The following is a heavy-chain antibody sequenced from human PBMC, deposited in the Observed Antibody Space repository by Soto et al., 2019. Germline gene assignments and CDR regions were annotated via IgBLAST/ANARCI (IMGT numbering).Heavy chain of an antibody. D-gene: IGHD2-21*01. V-gene: IGHV4-31*03. CDR3: VRGDWPTQMDV. CDR1: GGSISGGTYY. Sequence: QVQLQESGPGLVKPSQTLSLTCTVSGGSISGGTYYWSWIRQPPGQGLECIGYMYFSGSTYYNPSLKSRVSISVDTSKNQFSLRLSSVTAADTAVYYCVRGDWPTQMDVWGQGTTVAVSS. J-gene: IGHJ6*02. CDR2: MYFSGST.